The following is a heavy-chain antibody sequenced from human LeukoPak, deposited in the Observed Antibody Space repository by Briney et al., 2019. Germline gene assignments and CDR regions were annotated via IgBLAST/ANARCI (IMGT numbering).Heavy chain of an antibody. Sequence: PGGSLRLSCAASGFTVSSNYMSWVRQAPGKGLEWVSIIYSGGSTYYADSVKGRFTVSRDNSKNTLYLRMNSLRAEDTAVYYCARADSSGWYGDAFDIWGQGTVVTVSS. CDR1: GFTVSSNY. CDR3: ARADSSGWYGDAFDI. CDR2: IYSGGST. D-gene: IGHD6-19*01. J-gene: IGHJ3*02. V-gene: IGHV3-53*01.